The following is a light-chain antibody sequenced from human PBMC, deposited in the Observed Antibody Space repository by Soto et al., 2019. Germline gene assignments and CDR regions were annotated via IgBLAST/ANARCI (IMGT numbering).Light chain of an antibody. CDR2: FNN. CDR1: SSNIGAGYD. CDR3: QSYDSSLSPYVV. V-gene: IGLV1-40*01. Sequence: QSVLTQPPSVSGAPGQRVTISCTGSSSNIGAGYDVHWYQHLPGTAPKLLIYFNNNRPSGVPDRFSGSKSGTSASLAISGLQADDEADYYCQSYDSSLSPYVVFGGGTKLTVL. J-gene: IGLJ2*01.